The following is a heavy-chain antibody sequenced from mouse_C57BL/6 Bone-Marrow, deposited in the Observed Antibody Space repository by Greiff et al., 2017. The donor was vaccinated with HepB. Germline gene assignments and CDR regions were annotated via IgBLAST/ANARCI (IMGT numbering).Heavy chain of an antibody. J-gene: IGHJ3*01. D-gene: IGHD2-2*01. CDR3: ARGGGRGYDWFAY. Sequence: VQLKESGPALVKPGASVKIPFPSSGYKYTEPHIDWEKQSHGKSLEWIGDINPNNGGTIYNQKFKGKATLTVDKSSSTAYMELRSLTSEDTAVYYCARGGGRGYDWFAYWGQGTLVTVSA. CDR1: GYKYTEPH. CDR2: INPNNGGT. V-gene: IGHV1-18*01.